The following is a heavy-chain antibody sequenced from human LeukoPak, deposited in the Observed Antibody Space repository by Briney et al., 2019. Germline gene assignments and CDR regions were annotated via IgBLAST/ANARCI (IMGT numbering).Heavy chain of an antibody. Sequence: SQTLSLTCTVSGGSINSGSYYWSWIRQPAGKGLEWIGRIYTSGSTKYNPSLKSRVIISVDTSKNQFSLKLSSVTAADTAVYYCARDSTDDYVWGSYRFGVEFDYWGQGTLVTVSS. CDR1: GGSINSGSYY. V-gene: IGHV4-61*02. J-gene: IGHJ4*02. D-gene: IGHD3-16*02. CDR2: IYTSGST. CDR3: ARDSTDDYVWGSYRFGVEFDY.